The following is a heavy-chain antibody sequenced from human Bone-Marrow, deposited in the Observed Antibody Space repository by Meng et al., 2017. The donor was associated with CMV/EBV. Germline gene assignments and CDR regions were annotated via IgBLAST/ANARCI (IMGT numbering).Heavy chain of an antibody. V-gene: IGHV6-1*01. CDR3: ARGPRGGYCSSTSCYSFDY. D-gene: IGHD2-2*02. J-gene: IGHJ4*02. CDR1: GDSVSSNSAA. Sequence: SQTLSLTCAISGDSVSSNSAAWNWIRQSPSRGLEWLGRTYYRSKWYNDYAVSVKSRITINPDTSKNQFSPQLNSVTPEDTAVYYCARGPRGGYCSSTSCYSFDYWGQGTLATFSS. CDR2: TYYRSKWYN.